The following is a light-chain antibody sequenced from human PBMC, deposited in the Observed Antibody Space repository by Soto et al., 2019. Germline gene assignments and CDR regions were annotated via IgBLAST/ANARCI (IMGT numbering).Light chain of an antibody. CDR3: SSYTSSSTVV. Sequence: QSVLTQPASESGSPGQSITISCTGTSSDVGGYNYVSWYQQHPGKAPKLMIYEVSNRPSGVSNRFSGSKSGNTASLTISGLQAEDDADYYCSSYTSSSTVVFGGGTKLTVL. J-gene: IGLJ2*01. CDR2: EVS. V-gene: IGLV2-14*01. CDR1: SSDVGGYNY.